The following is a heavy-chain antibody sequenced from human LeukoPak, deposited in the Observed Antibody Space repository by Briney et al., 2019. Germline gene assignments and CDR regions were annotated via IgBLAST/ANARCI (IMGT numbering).Heavy chain of an antibody. Sequence: SQTLSLTCAISGDSFSSNSDAWNWIRQSPSRGLEWLGRTYYRSKWYYDYAVAVESRISINPDTSKNQFSLQLSSVTPEDTAVYYCARDPVGGSTIFDYWGQGTLVTVSS. V-gene: IGHV6-1*01. D-gene: IGHD1-26*01. CDR2: TYYRSKWYY. CDR3: ARDPVGGSTIFDY. CDR1: GDSFSSNSDA. J-gene: IGHJ4*02.